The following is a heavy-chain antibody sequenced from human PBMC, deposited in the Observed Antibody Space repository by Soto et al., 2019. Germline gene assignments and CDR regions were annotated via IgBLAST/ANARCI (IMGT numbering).Heavy chain of an antibody. Sequence: SETLSLTCTVSGDSVSRDSYYWNWIRQPPGKGLEWIGNIYYSGSTKYNPSLKSRVTISVDTSKNHFSLSLSSVTAADTAVYYCAVADTSYGMDVWGQGTTVTVSS. CDR3: AVADTSYGMDV. V-gene: IGHV4-61*01. J-gene: IGHJ6*02. CDR2: IYYSGST. CDR1: GDSVSRDSYY. D-gene: IGHD6-19*01.